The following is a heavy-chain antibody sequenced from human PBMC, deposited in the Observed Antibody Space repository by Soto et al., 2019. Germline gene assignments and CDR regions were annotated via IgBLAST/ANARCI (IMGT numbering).Heavy chain of an antibody. CDR3: AADLAFMIRGPDAFDI. V-gene: IGHV1-58*02. Sequence: GASVKVSCKASGFTFNSSAMQWVRQARGQRLEWIGWIVVGSGNTNYAQKFQERVTITRDMSTSTAYMELSSLRSEDTAVYYCAADLAFMIRGPDAFDIWGQGTMVTVSS. CDR2: IVVGSGNT. D-gene: IGHD3-10*01. J-gene: IGHJ3*02. CDR1: GFTFNSSA.